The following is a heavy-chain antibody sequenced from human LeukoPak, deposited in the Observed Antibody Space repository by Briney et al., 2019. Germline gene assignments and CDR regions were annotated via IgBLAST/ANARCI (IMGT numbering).Heavy chain of an antibody. CDR3: ARGGGMVRGVTPFDY. CDR1: GGSISSGGYY. Sequence: PSQTLSLTCTVSGGSISSGGYYWSWIRQPPGKGLEWIGYIYHSGSTYYNPSLKSRVTISVDRSKNQFSLKLSSVTAADTAVYYCARGGGMVRGVTPFDYWGQGTLVTVSS. V-gene: IGHV4-30-2*01. J-gene: IGHJ4*02. CDR2: IYHSGST. D-gene: IGHD3-10*01.